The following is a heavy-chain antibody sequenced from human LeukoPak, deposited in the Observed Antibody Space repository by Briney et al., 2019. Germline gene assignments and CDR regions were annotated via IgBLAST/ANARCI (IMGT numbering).Heavy chain of an antibody. CDR3: ARLTKNDSGSFRFGKKKRGYMDV. Sequence: SETLSLTCAVYGGSFSGYYWSWLRQPPGKGLEWIGEINHSGSTNYNPSLTSRVTISVDTSKNQFSLTLSSVTAADTAVYYGARLTKNDSGSFRFGKKKRGYMDVWGKGTTVTISS. V-gene: IGHV4-34*01. CDR2: INHSGST. CDR1: GGSFSGYY. J-gene: IGHJ6*03. D-gene: IGHD3-10*01.